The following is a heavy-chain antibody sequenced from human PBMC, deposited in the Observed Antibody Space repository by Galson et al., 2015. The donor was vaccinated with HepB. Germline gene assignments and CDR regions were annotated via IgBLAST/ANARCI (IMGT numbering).Heavy chain of an antibody. J-gene: IGHJ4*02. CDR1: GFTFSSYW. CDR3: ARDSTYYDGSAYYDNLDS. CDR2: INQDGAKK. Sequence: SLRLSCAASGFTFSSYWMTWVRQAPGKGLEWVANINQDGAKKNYVDSVKGRFTISRDNAKNSLYLEMNSLRAEDTAMCHCARDSTYYDGSAYYDNLDSWDQGTLVTVSS. V-gene: IGHV3-7*03. D-gene: IGHD3-22*01.